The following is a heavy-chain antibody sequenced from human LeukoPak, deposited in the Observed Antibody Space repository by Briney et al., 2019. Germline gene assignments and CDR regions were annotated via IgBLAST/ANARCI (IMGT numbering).Heavy chain of an antibody. D-gene: IGHD3-10*01. CDR3: ARPKGKAGYYYYYYMDV. CDR1: GFTFSDYY. J-gene: IGHJ6*03. CDR2: ISGSGGST. Sequence: PGGSLRLSCAASGFTFSDYYMSWVRQAPGKGLEWVSAISGSGGSTYYADSVKGRFTISRDNSKNTLYLQMNSLRAEDTAVYYCARPKGKAGYYYYYYMDVWGKGTTVTVSS. V-gene: IGHV3-23*01.